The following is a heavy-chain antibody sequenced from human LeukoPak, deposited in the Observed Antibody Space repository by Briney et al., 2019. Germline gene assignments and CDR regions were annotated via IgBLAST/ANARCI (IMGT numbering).Heavy chain of an antibody. CDR1: GFTFSSYA. CDR3: ARWIYYFDS. V-gene: IGHV3-23*01. D-gene: IGHD5-12*01. CDR2: ISAGGDTT. Sequence: GGSLRLSCAASGFTFSSYAMSWVRQAPGKGLEWVSAISAGGDTTLYADSVKGRFTISRDNSRNTVYLQMNSLRAEDTAIYHCARWIYYFDSWGQGTLVTVSS. J-gene: IGHJ4*02.